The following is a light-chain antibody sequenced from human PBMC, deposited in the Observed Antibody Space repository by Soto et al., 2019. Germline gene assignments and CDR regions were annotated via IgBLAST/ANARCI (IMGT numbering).Light chain of an antibody. CDR2: DVS. CDR1: NSEVGAYNY. Sequence: QSALTQPASVSGSPGQSITISCTGSNSEVGAYNYVSWYQQHPGKAPKLMIYDVSSRPSGVSNRFSGSKSGNTASLTISGLQAEDEADYYCSSYKTGSPLWVFGGGTKLTVL. CDR3: SSYKTGSPLWV. V-gene: IGLV2-14*01. J-gene: IGLJ3*02.